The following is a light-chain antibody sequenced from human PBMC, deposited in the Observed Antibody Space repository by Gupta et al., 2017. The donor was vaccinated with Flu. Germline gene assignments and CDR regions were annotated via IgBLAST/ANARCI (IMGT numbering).Light chain of an antibody. CDR3: QQYFWNPVT. Sequence: VVPQPPDSLPLSRGERATINCKSSQSVLYRSNNKNYLGWYQQKPGQPPKLLIYWASTRESGVPDRFTGSGSGTDFTLTINNLQADDAAVYYCQQYFWNPVTFGGGTKVEIK. J-gene: IGKJ4*01. V-gene: IGKV4-1*01. CDR1: QSVLYRSNNKNY. CDR2: WAS.